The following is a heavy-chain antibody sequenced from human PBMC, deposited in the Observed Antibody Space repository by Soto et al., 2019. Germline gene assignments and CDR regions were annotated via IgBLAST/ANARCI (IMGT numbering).Heavy chain of an antibody. CDR2: IWYDGSNK. CDR1: GFTFSSYG. Sequence: GGSLRLSCAASGFTFSSYGMHWVRQAPGKGLEWVAVIWYDGSNKYYADSVKGRFTISRDNSKNTLYLQMNSLRAEDTAVYYCARLRYFDWSPLHLDYWGQGTLVTVSS. CDR3: ARLRYFDWSPLHLDY. J-gene: IGHJ4*02. D-gene: IGHD3-9*01. V-gene: IGHV3-33*01.